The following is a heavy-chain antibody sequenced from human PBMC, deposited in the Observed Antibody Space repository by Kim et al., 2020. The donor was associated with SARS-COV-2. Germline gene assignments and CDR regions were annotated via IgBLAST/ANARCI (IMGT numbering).Heavy chain of an antibody. CDR3: ARDLGIAAESDY. Sequence: AYRRTCSRHAMHWGRQGPGQRLEWMGWINAGNGNTKYSQKFQGRVTITRDTSASTAYMELSSLRSEDTAVYYCARDLGIAAESDYWGQGTLAT. CDR2: INAGNGNT. V-gene: IGHV1-3*01. J-gene: IGHJ4*02. D-gene: IGHD6-13*01. CDR1: RRTCSRHA.